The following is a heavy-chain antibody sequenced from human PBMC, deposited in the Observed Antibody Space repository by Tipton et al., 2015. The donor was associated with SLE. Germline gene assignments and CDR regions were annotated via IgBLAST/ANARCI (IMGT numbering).Heavy chain of an antibody. Sequence: SLRLSCAASGFTFSTYAIIWVRQAPGKGLEWVSAITDDGGSTYYADSVKGRFTISRDNSKNTLYLQMNSLRAEDTAVYYCAKGSAAGRPYYFDYWGQGTLVTVSS. CDR3: AKGSAAGRPYYFDY. CDR1: GFTFSTYA. CDR2: ITDDGGST. D-gene: IGHD6-13*01. J-gene: IGHJ4*02. V-gene: IGHV3-23*01.